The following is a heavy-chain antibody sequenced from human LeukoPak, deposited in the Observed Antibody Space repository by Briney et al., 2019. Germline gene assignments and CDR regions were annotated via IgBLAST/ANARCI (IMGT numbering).Heavy chain of an antibody. Sequence: SETLSLTCTVSGGSISTSSFYWGWIRQPPGKGLEWIGSIYYTGTGSTYYSPSFKIRATISVDTSKNQFSLKLSSVTAADTAVYYCASSGWYGVDAFDIWGQGTMVTVSS. CDR2: IYYTGTGST. D-gene: IGHD6-19*01. CDR3: ASSGWYGVDAFDI. J-gene: IGHJ3*02. V-gene: IGHV4-39*01. CDR1: GGSISTSSFY.